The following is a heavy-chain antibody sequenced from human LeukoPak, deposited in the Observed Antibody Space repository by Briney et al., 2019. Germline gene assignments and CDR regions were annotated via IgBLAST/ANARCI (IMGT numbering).Heavy chain of an antibody. CDR1: GGSIGSNS. CDR3: ARRSSSWKNWFDP. V-gene: IGHV4-59*01. CDR2: IYYSGTT. D-gene: IGHD6-13*01. J-gene: IGHJ5*02. Sequence: SETLSLTCTVSGGSIGSNSWTWIRQPPGQGLEWIGYIYYSGTTNYNPSLKTRVTMSVDMSKNQFSLKLSSVTAADTAVYYCARRSSSWKNWFDPWGQGTLVTVSS.